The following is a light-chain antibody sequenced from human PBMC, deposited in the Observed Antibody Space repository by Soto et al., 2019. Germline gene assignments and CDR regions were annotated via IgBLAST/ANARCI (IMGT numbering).Light chain of an antibody. CDR2: EVS. V-gene: IGLV2-14*01. Sequence: QSVLTQPASVSGSPGQSITISCTGTSGDVGGYRYVSWFQHHPGKAPKVIIYEVSNRASGVSNRFSGSKSGNTAFLTISGLQAEDEADYYCNSYTSSSAPYVFGTGTRSPS. J-gene: IGLJ1*01. CDR3: NSYTSSSAPYV. CDR1: SGDVGGYRY.